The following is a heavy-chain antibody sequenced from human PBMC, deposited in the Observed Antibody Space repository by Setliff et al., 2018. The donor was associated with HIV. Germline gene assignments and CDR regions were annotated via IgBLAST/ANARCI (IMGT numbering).Heavy chain of an antibody. J-gene: IGHJ5*01. CDR2: IYPDDSAT. CDR1: GYRFSDNW. D-gene: IGHD2-21*01. Sequence: PGESLKISCKGSGYRFSDNWIGWVRQMPGKGLEWMGIIYPDDSATRYSPSFQGQVIISADKSINTAYLRWRRLRASDTAMYYCAKHGFERKSPYNWFDSWGQGTLVTVPQ. CDR3: AKHGFERKSPYNWFDS. V-gene: IGHV5-51*01.